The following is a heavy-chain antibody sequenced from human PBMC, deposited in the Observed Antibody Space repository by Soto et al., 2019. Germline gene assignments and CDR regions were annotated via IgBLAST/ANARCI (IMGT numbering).Heavy chain of an antibody. CDR1: GFTFSSYA. CDR2: ISGSGDYT. Sequence: EVQLLESGGGLVQPGVSLRLSCAASGFTFSSYAMTWVRQAPGKGLEWVSSISGSGDYTYFPDSVKGRFTISRDNSKDPLYLQMSSLRVEDTAIYYCAKDSRSHTQGWFDPWGQGTLVTVSS. J-gene: IGHJ5*02. D-gene: IGHD2-15*01. CDR3: AKDSRSHTQGWFDP. V-gene: IGHV3-23*01.